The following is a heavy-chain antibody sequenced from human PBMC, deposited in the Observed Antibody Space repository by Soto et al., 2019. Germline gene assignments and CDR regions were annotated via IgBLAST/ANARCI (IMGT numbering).Heavy chain of an antibody. CDR3: ARGDATKIVVTTYYAMDV. Sequence: QVQVVQSGAEVKKPGSSVKVSCKASGGSLSNYGISWVRQAPGQGLEWMGAIIPVFGTPNYAQKFQDRVTITADESTTTVYMDVRSLTSEDTAVYYCARGDATKIVVTTYYAMDVWGQGTTVTVSS. D-gene: IGHD3-22*01. V-gene: IGHV1-69*12. CDR1: GGSLSNYG. CDR2: IIPVFGTP. J-gene: IGHJ6*02.